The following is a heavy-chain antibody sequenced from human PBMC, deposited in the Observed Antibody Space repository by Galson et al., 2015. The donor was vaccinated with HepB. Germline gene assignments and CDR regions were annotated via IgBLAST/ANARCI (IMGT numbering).Heavy chain of an antibody. CDR2: IDWDDDK. V-gene: IGHV2-70*11. Sequence: PALVKPTQTLTLTCTFSGFSLSTSGMCVSWIRQPPGKALEWLARIDWDDDKYYSTSLKTRLTISKDTSKNQVVLTMTNMDPVDTATYYCARILQDYDILTGYYYYGMDVWGQGTTVTVSS. D-gene: IGHD3-9*01. J-gene: IGHJ6*02. CDR3: ARILQDYDILTGYYYYGMDV. CDR1: GFSLSTSGMC.